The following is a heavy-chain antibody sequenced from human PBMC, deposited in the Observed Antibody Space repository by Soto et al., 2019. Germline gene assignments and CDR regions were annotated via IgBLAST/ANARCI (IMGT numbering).Heavy chain of an antibody. CDR3: ARDGNDYYGSGSYYPPPFDP. Sequence: QVQLVQSGAEVKKPGSSVKVSCKASGGTFSSYTISWVRQAPGQGLEWMGRIIPILGIANYAQKFQGRVKITADKSTSTAYMELSSLRSEDTAVYYCARDGNDYYGSGSYYPPPFDPWGQGTLVTVSS. CDR1: GGTFSSYT. D-gene: IGHD3-10*01. V-gene: IGHV1-69*08. CDR2: IIPILGIA. J-gene: IGHJ5*02.